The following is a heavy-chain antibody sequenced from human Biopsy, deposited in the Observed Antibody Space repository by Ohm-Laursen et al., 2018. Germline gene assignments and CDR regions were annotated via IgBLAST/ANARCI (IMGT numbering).Heavy chain of an antibody. Sequence: ASAKVSCNASGYTFTSYHVHWVRQAPGQGLEWMGWINAKTGDTNYAQKFQGRVTMTRDTSISTAYVDLSSLRSDDTAVYYCTRGGYYYDSLAYYYWFDPWGQGTLVTVSS. CDR2: INAKTGDT. CDR1: GYTFTSYH. J-gene: IGHJ5*02. CDR3: TRGGYYYDSLAYYYWFDP. V-gene: IGHV1-2*02. D-gene: IGHD3-22*01.